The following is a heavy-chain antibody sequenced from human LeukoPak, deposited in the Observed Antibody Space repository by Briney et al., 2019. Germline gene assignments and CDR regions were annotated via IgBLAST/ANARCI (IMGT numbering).Heavy chain of an antibody. D-gene: IGHD2-2*01. Sequence: SETLSLTCTVSGGSISSYYWSWIRQPAGKGLEWIGRIYTSGSTNYNPSLKSRVTMSVDTSKNQFSLKLSSVTAADTAVYYCARSFVVVQAADYFDYWGQGTLVTVSS. V-gene: IGHV4-4*07. CDR3: ARSFVVVQAADYFDY. J-gene: IGHJ4*02. CDR1: GGSISSYY. CDR2: IYTSGST.